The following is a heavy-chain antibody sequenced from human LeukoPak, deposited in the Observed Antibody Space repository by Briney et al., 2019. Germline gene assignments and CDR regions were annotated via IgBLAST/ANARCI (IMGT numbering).Heavy chain of an antibody. CDR2: ISSSSSYI. D-gene: IGHD1-26*01. CDR1: GFTFSSYS. V-gene: IGHV3-21*01. CDR3: ARDEWGDAFDI. Sequence: KPGGSLRLSXAASGFTFSSYSMNWVRQTPGKGLEWLSSISSSSSYIHSADSVRGRFTISRDNAKNSLFLQMNSLRAEDTAVYYCARDEWGDAFDIWGQGTMVTVFS. J-gene: IGHJ3*02.